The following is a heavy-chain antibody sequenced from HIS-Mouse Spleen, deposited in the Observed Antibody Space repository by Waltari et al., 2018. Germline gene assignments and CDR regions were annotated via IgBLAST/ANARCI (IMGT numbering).Heavy chain of an antibody. Sequence: QLQLQESGPGLVKPSETLSLTCTVCGGHISSISYYWGWILQPPGQGLEWIGIIYYRRSPYYNPSLKSRVTISVDTSKNQFYLKLSSVTAADTAVYYCARVEGVLSYYDSSGYYYFDYWGQGTLVTVSS. V-gene: IGHV4-39*07. CDR1: GGHISSISYY. CDR3: ARVEGVLSYYDSSGYYYFDY. CDR2: IYYRRSP. D-gene: IGHD3-22*01. J-gene: IGHJ4*02.